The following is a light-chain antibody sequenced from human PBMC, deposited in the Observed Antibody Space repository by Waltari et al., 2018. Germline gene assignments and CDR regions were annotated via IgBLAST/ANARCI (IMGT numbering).Light chain of an antibody. CDR2: GAS. V-gene: IGKV3-15*01. CDR1: QSVSSN. Sequence: EIVMTQSPATLSVSPGERATLSCRASQSVSSNLAWYPQKPGQAPRLLIYGASTRATGIPARFSGSGSGTEFTLTISSLQSEDFAVYYCQQYNNWPSWTFGQGTKVEIK. CDR3: QQYNNWPSWT. J-gene: IGKJ1*01.